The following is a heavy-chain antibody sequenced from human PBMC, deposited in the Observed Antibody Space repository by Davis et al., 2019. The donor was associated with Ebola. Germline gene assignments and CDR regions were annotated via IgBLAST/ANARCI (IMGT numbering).Heavy chain of an antibody. CDR3: AASAGTVGKFDY. Sequence: PGGSLRLSCAASGFTFSSYGMHWVRQAPGKGLEWVAVISYDGSNKYYADSVKGRFTISRDNSNNLLYLQMNSLRSEDTAVYYCAASAGTVGKFDYWGQGTLVTVSS. D-gene: IGHD1-14*01. V-gene: IGHV3-30*03. J-gene: IGHJ4*01. CDR1: GFTFSSYG. CDR2: ISYDGSNK.